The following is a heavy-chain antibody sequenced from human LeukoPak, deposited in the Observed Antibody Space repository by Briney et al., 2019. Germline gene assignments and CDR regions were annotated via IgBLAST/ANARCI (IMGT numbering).Heavy chain of an antibody. J-gene: IGHJ4*02. V-gene: IGHV4-31*03. Sequence: SQTLSLTCTVSGGSISSGGYYWSWIRQHPGKGLEWIGYIYYSGSTYYNPSLKSRVTISVDTSKNQLSLKLSSVTAADTAVYYCARLFAPYYFDYWGQGTLVTVSS. CDR1: GGSISSGGYY. D-gene: IGHD3-10*01. CDR3: ARLFAPYYFDY. CDR2: IYYSGST.